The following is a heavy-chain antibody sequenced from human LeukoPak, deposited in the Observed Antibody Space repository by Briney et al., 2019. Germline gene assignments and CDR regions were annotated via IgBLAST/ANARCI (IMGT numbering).Heavy chain of an antibody. CDR2: IIPILGIA. Sequence: SVKVSCKASGGTFSSYTISWVRQATGQGLEWMGRIIPILGIANYAQKFQGRVTITTDESTSTAYMELSSLRSEDTAVYYCASSPVVYSSGWYGGSQSNWFDPWGQGTLVTVSS. J-gene: IGHJ5*02. D-gene: IGHD6-19*01. CDR3: ASSPVVYSSGWYGGSQSNWFDP. CDR1: GGTFSSYT. V-gene: IGHV1-69*02.